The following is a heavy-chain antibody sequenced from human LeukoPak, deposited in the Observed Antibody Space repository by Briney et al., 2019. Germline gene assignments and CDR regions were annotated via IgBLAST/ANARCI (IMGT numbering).Heavy chain of an antibody. J-gene: IGHJ2*01. CDR3: ARGPPQYSYGYWYFDL. V-gene: IGHV4-30-2*01. D-gene: IGHD5-18*01. CDR2: IYHSGST. Sequence: SETLSLTCAVSGGSISSGGYSCSWIRQPPGKGLEWIGDIYHSGSTYYNPSLKSRVTISVDRSKNQFSLKLSSVTAADTAVYYCARGPPQYSYGYWYFDLWGRGTLVTVSS. CDR1: GGSISSGGYS.